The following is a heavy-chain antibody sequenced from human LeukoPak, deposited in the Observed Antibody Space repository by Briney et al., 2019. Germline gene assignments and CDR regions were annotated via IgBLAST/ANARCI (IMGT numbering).Heavy chain of an antibody. V-gene: IGHV1-8*02. J-gene: IGHJ3*02. CDR3: ARGFTGIAAAVAFDI. Sequence: ASVKVSCKASGSTFTGYYLHWVRQAPGQGLEWMGWINPNSGVTGYAQKFQGRVTMTRNTSISTAYMELSSLRSEDTAVYYCARGFTGIAAAVAFDIWGQGTMVTVSS. CDR1: GSTFTGYY. D-gene: IGHD6-13*01. CDR2: INPNSGVT.